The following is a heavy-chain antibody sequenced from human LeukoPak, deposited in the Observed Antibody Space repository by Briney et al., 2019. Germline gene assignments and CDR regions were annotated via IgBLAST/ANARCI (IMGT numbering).Heavy chain of an antibody. CDR3: ARGGGYCSSTSCYTRKSLTFDP. CDR1: GGSISSYY. J-gene: IGHJ5*02. D-gene: IGHD2-2*02. CDR2: IYYSGST. Sequence: PSETLSLTCTVSGGSISSYYWSWIRQPAGRGLEWIGYIYYSGSTNYNPSLKSRVTISVDTSKNQFSLKLSSVTAADTAVYYCARGGGYCSSTSCYTRKSLTFDPWGQGTLVTVSS. V-gene: IGHV4-59*01.